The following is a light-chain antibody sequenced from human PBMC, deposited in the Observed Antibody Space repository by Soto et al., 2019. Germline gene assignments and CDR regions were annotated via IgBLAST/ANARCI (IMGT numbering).Light chain of an antibody. CDR2: DVS. J-gene: IGKJ2*01. CDR1: QSVTTN. Sequence: VMTQSPATLSVSPGETVSLSCRASQSVTTNLAWYQQKPGQAPRVLIYDVSTRATGVPARFSGRGTGTVFTLTISSLQYDDFAVYYCQKYKDWPYTFGQGTKLEIK. CDR3: QKYKDWPYT. V-gene: IGKV3-15*01.